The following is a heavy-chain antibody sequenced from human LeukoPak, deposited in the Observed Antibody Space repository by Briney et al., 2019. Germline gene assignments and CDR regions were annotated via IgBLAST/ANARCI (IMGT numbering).Heavy chain of an antibody. CDR1: GFSFSTYA. CDR3: AKSLYGGCDY. CDR2: VNGNGGST. J-gene: IGHJ4*02. D-gene: IGHD3-16*02. V-gene: IGHV3-23*01. Sequence: GGSLRLSCAASGFSFSTYAMSWARQAPGKGLEWVSGVNGNGGSTSYADSVKGRFTIFRDNSKNTVYLQMNSLRVEDTAVYYCAKSLYGGCDYWGQGTVVTVSS.